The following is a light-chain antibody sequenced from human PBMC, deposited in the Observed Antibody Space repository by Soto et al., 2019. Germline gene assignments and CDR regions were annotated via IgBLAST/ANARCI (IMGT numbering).Light chain of an antibody. J-gene: IGLJ2*01. V-gene: IGLV2-23*01. CDR1: SSDVGSYNL. CDR2: EGS. Sequence: QSALTQPASVSGSPGQSITISCTGTSSDVGSYNLVSWYQQHPGKAPKLMIYEGSKRPSGVSNRFSGSKSGNTASLTISGLQAEDEADYYCCSYAGSSTDVVFGGGTKPHRP. CDR3: CSYAGSSTDVV.